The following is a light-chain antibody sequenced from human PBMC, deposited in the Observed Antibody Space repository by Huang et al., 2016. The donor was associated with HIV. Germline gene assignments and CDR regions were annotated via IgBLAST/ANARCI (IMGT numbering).Light chain of an antibody. CDR2: SAS. Sequence: DILLTQSPSSLSASVGDRVTITCRASQNINTYLNWYQQKPGNDPNLLIHSASTLQTGVPSRFSGSGSGTDFTLTVNSLQPEDSATYYCQQGYSALITFGQGTRL. CDR1: QNINTY. V-gene: IGKV1-39*01. CDR3: QQGYSALIT. J-gene: IGKJ5*01.